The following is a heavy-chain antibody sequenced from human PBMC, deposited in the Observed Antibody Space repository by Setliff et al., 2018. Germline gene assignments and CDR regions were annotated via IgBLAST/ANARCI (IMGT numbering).Heavy chain of an antibody. CDR3: AGGQPLVRKYYYYMDV. CDR1: GYTFTNYA. V-gene: IGHV1-69*13. CDR2: IIPTLLGPA. Sequence: SVKVSCKASGYTFTNYAISWVRQAPGQGLEWMGGIIPTLLGPANYAQKFQGRVTITADESTSTAYMELSSLGSEDTAVYYCAGGQPLVRKYYYYMDVWGKGTTVTVSS. D-gene: IGHD3-10*01. J-gene: IGHJ6*03.